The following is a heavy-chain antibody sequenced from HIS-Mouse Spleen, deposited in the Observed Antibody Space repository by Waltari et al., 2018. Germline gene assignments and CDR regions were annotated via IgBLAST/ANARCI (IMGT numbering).Heavy chain of an antibody. CDR3: AGGVGSSWYYFDY. CDR2: SYRGGST. J-gene: IGHJ4*02. CDR1: GFTVSSNY. V-gene: IGHV3-53*01. D-gene: IGHD6-13*01. Sequence: EVQLVESGGGLIQPGGSLRLSCAASGFTVSSNYMSWVRQAPGKGLEWDSVSYRGGSTYYADSVKGRFTISRDNSKNTLYLQMNSLRAEDTAVYYCAGGVGSSWYYFDYWGQGTLVTVSS.